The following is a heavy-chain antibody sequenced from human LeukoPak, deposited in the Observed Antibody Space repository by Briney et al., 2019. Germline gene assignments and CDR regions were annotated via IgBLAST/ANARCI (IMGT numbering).Heavy chain of an antibody. CDR1: GFTVSSNY. CDR2: IYSGGST. V-gene: IGHV3-66*01. Sequence: PGGSLRLSCAASGFTVSSNYMSWVRQAPGKGLEWVSVIYSGGSTYYADSVKGRFTISRDNSKNTLYLQMNSLRAGDTAVYYCARARKSGSYFDYWGQGTLVTVSS. CDR3: ARARKSGSYFDY. J-gene: IGHJ4*02. D-gene: IGHD1-26*01.